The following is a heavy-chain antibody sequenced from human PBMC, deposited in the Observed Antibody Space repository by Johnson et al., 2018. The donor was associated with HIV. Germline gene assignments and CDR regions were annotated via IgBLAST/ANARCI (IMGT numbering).Heavy chain of an antibody. CDR2: IRGSGGTT. D-gene: IGHD6-6*01. CDR3: ARAERSSSGVDAFDI. V-gene: IGHV3-23*04. Sequence: VQLVESGGGVVRPGGSLRLSQTTYGFDFSSYALTWVRQAPGKGLEWVSSIRGSGGTTYYADSVKGRFTISRDNSKNTLYLQMNSLRAEDTAVYYCARAERSSSGVDAFDIWGQGTMVTVSS. J-gene: IGHJ3*02. CDR1: GFDFSSYA.